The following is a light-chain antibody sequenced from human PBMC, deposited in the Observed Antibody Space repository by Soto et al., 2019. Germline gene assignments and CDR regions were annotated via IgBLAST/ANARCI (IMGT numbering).Light chain of an antibody. V-gene: IGLV1-47*01. J-gene: IGLJ2*01. Sequence: QSVLTQPPSASGTPGQRVTISCSGSSYTIGSNYVYWYQQLPGTAPKLLIYRNNQRPSGVPDRFSGSKSGTSASLAISGLRSEDEADYYCAASDDSLSGPVFGGGTQLTVL. CDR2: RNN. CDR1: SYTIGSNY. CDR3: AASDDSLSGPV.